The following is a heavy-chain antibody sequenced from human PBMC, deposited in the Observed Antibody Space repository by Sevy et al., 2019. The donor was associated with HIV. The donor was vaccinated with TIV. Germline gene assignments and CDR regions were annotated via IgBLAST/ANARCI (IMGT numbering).Heavy chain of an antibody. CDR2: IKQDGSDK. Sequence: GGSLILSCAASGFTFSSYWMSWVRQAPGKGLEWVANIKQDGSDKYYVDSVKGRFTISRDNAKNSLYLQMNSLRAEDTAVYYCARSEYYYGSGSYYHYWGQGTLVTVSS. CDR3: ARSEYYYGSGSYYHY. J-gene: IGHJ4*02. CDR1: GFTFSSYW. D-gene: IGHD3-10*01. V-gene: IGHV3-7*01.